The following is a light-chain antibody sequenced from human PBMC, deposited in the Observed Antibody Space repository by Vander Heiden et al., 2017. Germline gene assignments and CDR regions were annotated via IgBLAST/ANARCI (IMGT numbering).Light chain of an antibody. V-gene: IGKV3-15*01. CDR2: GAS. CDR1: QGVSSN. Sequence: IVMTHSSATLSVSPGERATLSCRASQGVSSNLAWYQQKPGQAPRLLIYGASTRATGIPARFSGSGSGTEFTLTISSLQSEDLAIYYCQQYNNWPPLTFGGGTKVEIK. CDR3: QQYNNWPPLT. J-gene: IGKJ4*01.